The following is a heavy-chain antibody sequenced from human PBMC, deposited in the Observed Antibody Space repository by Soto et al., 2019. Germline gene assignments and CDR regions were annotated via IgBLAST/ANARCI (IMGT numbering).Heavy chain of an antibody. CDR1: GETFSSYT. D-gene: IGHD3-10*01. CDR3: ARDHPPDYYGSGSYYNLVDYYYYMDV. Sequence: SPVNLSSKASGETFSSYTISWVRHTPGQGPEVIVGIIPILGIANYAQKFQGRVTITADKSTSTAYMELSSLRSEDTAVYYCARDHPPDYYGSGSYYNLVDYYYYMDVWGKGTTVTVSS. J-gene: IGHJ6*03. V-gene: IGHV1-69*10. CDR2: IIPILGIA.